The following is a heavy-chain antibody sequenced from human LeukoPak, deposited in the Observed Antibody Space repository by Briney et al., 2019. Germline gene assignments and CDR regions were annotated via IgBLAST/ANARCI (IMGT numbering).Heavy chain of an antibody. V-gene: IGHV3-23*01. CDR2: ISGSGGST. D-gene: IGHD3-10*01. J-gene: IGHJ4*02. CDR3: AKDRWFGEFPPYFDY. Sequence: GGSLRLSCAASGFTFSSYAMSWVRQAPGKGLEWVSAISGSGGSTYYADSVKGRFTISRDNSKNTLYLQMNSLRAEDTAVYYCAKDRWFGEFPPYFDYWGQGTLVTVSS. CDR1: GFTFSSYA.